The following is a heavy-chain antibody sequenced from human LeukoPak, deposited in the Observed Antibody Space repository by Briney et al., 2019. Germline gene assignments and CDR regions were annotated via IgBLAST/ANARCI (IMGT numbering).Heavy chain of an antibody. CDR2: IYYSGST. V-gene: IGHV4-39*01. D-gene: IGHD3-10*01. J-gene: IGHJ4*02. CDR1: GGSISSSSYY. Sequence: PSETLSLTCTVSGGSISSSSYYWGWIRQPPGKGLEWIGSIYYSGSTCYNPSLKSRVTISVDTSKNQFSLKLSSVTAADTAVYYCARHDGLLWFGELFNFDYWGQGTLVTVSS. CDR3: ARHDGLLWFGELFNFDY.